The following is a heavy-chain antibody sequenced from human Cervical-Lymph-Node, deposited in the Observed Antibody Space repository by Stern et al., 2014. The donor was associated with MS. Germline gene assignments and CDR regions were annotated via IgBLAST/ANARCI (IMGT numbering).Heavy chain of an antibody. V-gene: IGHV3-23*04. CDR2: INNSASRT. CDR3: AKALRASAYDY. CDR1: GFTFSTYT. Sequence: EVQLVESGGGSVQPGGSLRLSCIASGFTFSTYTMGWVRQAPLKGLEWVSDINNSASRTFYADSVKGRFTISRDNSKSTLYLQMHSLRADDTAIYYCAKALRASAYDYWGQGTLVTVSS. D-gene: IGHD2-21*02. J-gene: IGHJ4*02.